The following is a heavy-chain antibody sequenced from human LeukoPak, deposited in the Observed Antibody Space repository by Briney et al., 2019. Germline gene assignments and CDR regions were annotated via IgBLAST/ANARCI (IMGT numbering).Heavy chain of an antibody. CDR3: ARGGAFDI. V-gene: IGHV4-59*01. Sequence: SETLSVTCTVSGGSISSYYWSWIRQPPGKGLEWMGYIYYTGTTNYNPSLKSRVTISVDTSKNQFSLKLSSMTAADTAVYYCARGGAFDIWGQGTMVTVSS. J-gene: IGHJ3*02. CDR2: IYYTGTT. D-gene: IGHD3-16*01. CDR1: GGSISSYY.